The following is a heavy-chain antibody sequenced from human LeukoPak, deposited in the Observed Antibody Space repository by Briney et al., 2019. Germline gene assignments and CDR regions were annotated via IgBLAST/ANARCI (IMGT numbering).Heavy chain of an antibody. D-gene: IGHD3-22*01. V-gene: IGHV6-1*01. J-gene: IGHJ4*02. Sequence: SQTLSLTCAISGDRVSSNSDAWNWIRQSPSRGLEWLGRTYYRSKWYNDYAVSVKSRITINPDTSKNQFSLQLNSVTPEDTAVYYCARALDSSGYRFDYWGKGTLVTVSS. CDR1: GDRVSSNSDA. CDR2: TYYRSKWYN. CDR3: ARALDSSGYRFDY.